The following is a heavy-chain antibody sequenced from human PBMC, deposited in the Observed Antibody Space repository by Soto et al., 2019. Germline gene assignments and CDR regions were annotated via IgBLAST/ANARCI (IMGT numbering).Heavy chain of an antibody. CDR3: ANLYSSSWYLDY. CDR2: ISGSGGST. Sequence: EVQLLESGGGLVQPGGSLRLSCAASGFTFSSYAMSWVRQAPGKGLEWVSAISGSGGSTYYADSVKGRFTISRDNSKNTLYLQMNSLRAEDTAVYYCANLYSSSWYLDYWGQGTLVTVSS. V-gene: IGHV3-23*01. CDR1: GFTFSSYA. J-gene: IGHJ4*02. D-gene: IGHD6-13*01.